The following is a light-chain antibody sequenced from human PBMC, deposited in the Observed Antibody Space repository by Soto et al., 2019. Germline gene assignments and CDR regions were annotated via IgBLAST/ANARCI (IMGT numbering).Light chain of an antibody. Sequence: QSALTQPASVSGSPGQSITISCTATSSDVGSYNLVSWYQQHPGKAPKLMIYEVSKRPSGVSNRFSGSKSGNTASLTISGLQAEDEADYYCCSYAGSSPYVFGTGTKVTVL. CDR2: EVS. CDR3: CSYAGSSPYV. V-gene: IGLV2-23*02. J-gene: IGLJ1*01. CDR1: SSDVGSYNL.